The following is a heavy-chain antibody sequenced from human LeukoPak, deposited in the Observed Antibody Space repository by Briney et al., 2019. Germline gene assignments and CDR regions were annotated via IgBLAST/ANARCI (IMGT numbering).Heavy chain of an antibody. CDR3: ALSYCTNGVCYRTRPTTPDV. J-gene: IGHJ6*02. D-gene: IGHD2-8*01. V-gene: IGHV4-28*01. CDR2: IYYSGST. Sequence: PSDTLSLTCAASGYSISSSNWWGWIRQPPGKGLEWIGYIYYSGSTYYNPSLKSRVTMSVDTSKNQFSLKLSSVTAVDTAVYYCALSYCTNGVCYRTRPTTPDVWGQGTTVTVSS. CDR1: GYSISSSNW.